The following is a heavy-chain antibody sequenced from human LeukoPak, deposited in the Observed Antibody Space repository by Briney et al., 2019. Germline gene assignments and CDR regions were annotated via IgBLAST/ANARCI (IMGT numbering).Heavy chain of an antibody. D-gene: IGHD6-19*01. CDR2: IYYSGST. CDR1: GGSISSGGYY. CDR3: ARVGGWYYFDY. Sequence: SETLSLTCTVSGGSISSGGYYWSWIRQHPGKGLEWIGYIYYSGSTYYNPSLKSRVTISVDTFKNQFSLKLSSVTAADTAVYYCARVGGWYYFDYWGQGTLVTVSS. V-gene: IGHV4-31*03. J-gene: IGHJ4*02.